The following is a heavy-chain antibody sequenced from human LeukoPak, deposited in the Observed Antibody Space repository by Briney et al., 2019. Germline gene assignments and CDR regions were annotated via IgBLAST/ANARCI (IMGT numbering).Heavy chain of an antibody. V-gene: IGHV3-23*01. CDR3: AKANAYGDYGYPDV. CDR2: IGSGHHT. Sequence: GGSLRLSCTAFGFTFTNYAIMWVRQAPGKGLEWVSGIGSGHHTYYADSVRGRFTISRDNSGSTVYLQMNKLRPEDTGLYFCAKANAYGDYGYPDVWGEGASVTVSS. CDR1: GFTFTNYA. J-gene: IGHJ6*04. D-gene: IGHD4-17*01.